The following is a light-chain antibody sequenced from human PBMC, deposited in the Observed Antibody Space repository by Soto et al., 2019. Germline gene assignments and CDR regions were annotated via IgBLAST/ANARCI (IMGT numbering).Light chain of an antibody. CDR2: AAS. J-gene: IGKJ1*01. CDR1: QGISSY. V-gene: IGKV1-8*01. Sequence: AIRMTQSPSSFSASTGDRVTITCRASQGISSYLAWYQQKPGKAPKLLIYAASTLQSGVPSRFSGSGSGTGFTLTISSLQPEDFATYYCQQSYNTPWTFGQGTKVDIK. CDR3: QQSYNTPWT.